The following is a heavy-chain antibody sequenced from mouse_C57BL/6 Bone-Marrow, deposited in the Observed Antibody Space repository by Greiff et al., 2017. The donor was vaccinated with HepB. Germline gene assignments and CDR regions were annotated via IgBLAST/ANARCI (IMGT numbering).Heavy chain of an antibody. D-gene: IGHD1-1*01. CDR2: IDPEDGDT. V-gene: IGHV14-1*01. Sequence: VQLQQSGAELVRPGASVKLSCTASGFNIQDYYMHWVKQRPEQGLEWIGRIDPEDGDTEYAPKFQGKATMTADTSSNTAYLQLSSLTSEDTAVYYCTWDTVVAYYYAMDYWGQGTSVTVSS. CDR1: GFNIQDYY. CDR3: TWDTVVAYYYAMDY. J-gene: IGHJ4*01.